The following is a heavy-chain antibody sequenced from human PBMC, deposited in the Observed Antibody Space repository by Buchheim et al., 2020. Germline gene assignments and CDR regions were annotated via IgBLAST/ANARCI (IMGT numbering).Heavy chain of an antibody. D-gene: IGHD4-11*01. CDR1: GGMFASYT. V-gene: IGHV1-69*01. J-gene: IGHJ5*02. CDR3: AKDHDSNYFYFDP. Sequence: QVQLVQSGAEVKEAGSSVKVSCKFSGGMFASYTFSWVRQAPGQGLEWMGGIIPAFGTGIYAQKFQDRPTINADESTSTVYMDLSSLRFEYTAMYYCAKDHDSNYFYFDPWGPGTL. CDR2: IIPAFGTG.